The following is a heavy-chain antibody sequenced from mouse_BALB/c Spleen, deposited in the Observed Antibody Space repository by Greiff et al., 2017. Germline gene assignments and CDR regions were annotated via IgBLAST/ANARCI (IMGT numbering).Heavy chain of an antibody. CDR3: TRDYYGSSSYYLDY. CDR1: GFTFSSYT. D-gene: IGHD1-1*01. CDR2: ISSGGSYT. Sequence: EVQLQQSGGGLVTPGGSLTLSCAASGFTFSSYTMSWVRQTPEKRLEWVATISSGGSYTYYPDSVKGRFTISRDNAKNTLYLQMSSLKSEDTAMYYCTRDYYGSSSYYLDYWGQGTTLTVSS. V-gene: IGHV5-6-4*01. J-gene: IGHJ2*01.